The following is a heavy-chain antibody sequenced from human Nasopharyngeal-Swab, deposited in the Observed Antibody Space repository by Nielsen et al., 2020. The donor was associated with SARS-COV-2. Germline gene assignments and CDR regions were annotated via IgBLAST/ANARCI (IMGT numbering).Heavy chain of an antibody. CDR1: GFTVSSSY. V-gene: IGHV3-53*01. D-gene: IGHD4-11*01. CDR3: ASRGAANDPSTRDLPYSRRTVDL. CDR2: IHSDGNT. Sequence: GESLKISCAASGFTVSSSYMSWVRQAPGKGLEWVSAIHSDGNTYFADSVRGRFSSYRDNYRNTLSLEMNSLRAEDTAVYYCASRGAANDPSTRDLPYSRRTVDLWGRGTLVTVSS. J-gene: IGHJ2*01.